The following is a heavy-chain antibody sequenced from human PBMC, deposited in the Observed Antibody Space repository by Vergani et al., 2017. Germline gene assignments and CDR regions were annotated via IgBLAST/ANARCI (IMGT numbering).Heavy chain of an antibody. CDR1: GGSISSGGYY. D-gene: IGHD5-12*01. V-gene: IGHV4-31*03. CDR3: AREGYDFTSPVDY. J-gene: IGHJ4*02. CDR2: IYYSGST. Sequence: QVQLQESGPGLVKPSQTLSLTCTVSGGSISSGGYYWSWIRQHPGKGLEWIGYIYYSGSTYYNPSLKRRVTISVATSKNQFSLKLSNVTAADTAVYYCAREGYDFTSPVDYWGQGTLVTVSS.